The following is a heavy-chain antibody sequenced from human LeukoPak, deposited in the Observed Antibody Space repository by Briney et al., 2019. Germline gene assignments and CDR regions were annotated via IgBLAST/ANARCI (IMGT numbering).Heavy chain of an antibody. CDR2: ISGSGGTT. D-gene: IGHD6-19*01. CDR1: GFTFSSYA. V-gene: IGHV3-23*01. J-gene: IGHJ4*02. CDR3: AKAYSSGWSPFDY. Sequence: GGSLRLSCAASGFTFSSYAMSWVRQAPGKGPEWVSAISGSGGTTHYADSVKGRFTISRDNSKNTLYLQMNSLRAEDTAVYYCAKAYSSGWSPFDYWGQGTLVTVSS.